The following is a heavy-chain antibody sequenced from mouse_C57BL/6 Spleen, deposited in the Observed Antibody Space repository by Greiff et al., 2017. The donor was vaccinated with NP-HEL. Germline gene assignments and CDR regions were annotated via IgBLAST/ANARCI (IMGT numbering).Heavy chain of an antibody. CDR2: IYPGDGDT. CDR1: GYAFSSSW. CDR3: ARSGGSTRYFDY. D-gene: IGHD2-1*01. J-gene: IGHJ2*01. V-gene: IGHV1-82*01. Sequence: VKLQESGPELVKPGASVKISCKASGYAFSSSWMNWVKQRPGKGLEWIGRIYPGDGDTNYNGKFKGKATLTADKSSSTAYMRLSSLTSEDSAVYFCARSGGSTRYFDYWGQGTTLTVSS.